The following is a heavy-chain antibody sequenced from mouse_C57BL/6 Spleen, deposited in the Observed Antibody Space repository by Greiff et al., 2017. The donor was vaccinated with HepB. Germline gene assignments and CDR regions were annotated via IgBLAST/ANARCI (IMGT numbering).Heavy chain of an antibody. Sequence: QVQLQQSGPELVKPGASVKISCKASGYAFSSSWMNWVKQRPGKGLEWIGLIYPGDGDTNYNGKFKGKATLTADKSSSTAYMQLSSLTSEDSAVYFCARSDSSGYDAMDYWGQGTSVTVSS. V-gene: IGHV1-82*01. CDR2: IYPGDGDT. CDR1: GYAFSSSW. J-gene: IGHJ4*01. CDR3: ARSDSSGYDAMDY. D-gene: IGHD3-2*02.